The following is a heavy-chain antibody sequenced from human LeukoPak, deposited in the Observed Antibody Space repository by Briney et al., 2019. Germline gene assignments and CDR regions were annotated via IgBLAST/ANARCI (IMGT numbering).Heavy chain of an antibody. CDR2: ISWNSGSI. CDR3: AKDVRYYYDSSGYYNY. CDR1: GFTFDDYA. Sequence: PGGSLRLSCAASGFTFDDYAMHWVRQAPGKGLEWVSGISWNSGSIGYADSVKGRFTISRDNAKNSLYLQMNSLRAEDTALYYCAKDVRYYYDSSGYYNYWGQGTLVTVSS. J-gene: IGHJ4*02. D-gene: IGHD3-22*01. V-gene: IGHV3-9*01.